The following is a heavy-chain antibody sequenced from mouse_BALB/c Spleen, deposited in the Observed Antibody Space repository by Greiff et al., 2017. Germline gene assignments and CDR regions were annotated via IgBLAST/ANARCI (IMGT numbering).Heavy chain of an antibody. CDR2: IYPGDGDT. J-gene: IGHJ2*01. CDR3: ARGGGNYFDY. Sequence: QVQLQQSGAELVRPGSSVTISCKASGYAFSSYWMNWVKQRPGQGLEWIGQIYPGDGDTNYHGKFKGKATRTADKSSSSAYMQLSSITSEDSAVYVCARGGGNYFDYWGQGTTLTVSS. V-gene: IGHV1-80*01. D-gene: IGHD1-1*02. CDR1: GYAFSSYW.